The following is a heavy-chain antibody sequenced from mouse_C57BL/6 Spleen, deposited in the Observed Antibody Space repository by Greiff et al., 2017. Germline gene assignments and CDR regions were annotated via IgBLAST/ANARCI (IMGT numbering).Heavy chain of an antibody. J-gene: IGHJ2*01. D-gene: IGHD2-1*01. V-gene: IGHV5-4*01. CDR3: ARDYGNRYFDY. CDR2: ISDGGSYT. Sequence: EVKVVESGGGLVKPGGSLKLSCAASGFTFSSYAMSWVRQTPEKRLEWVATISDGGSYTYYPDNVKGRFTISRDNAKNNLYLQMSHLKSEDTAMYYCARDYGNRYFDYWGQGTTLTVSS. CDR1: GFTFSSYA.